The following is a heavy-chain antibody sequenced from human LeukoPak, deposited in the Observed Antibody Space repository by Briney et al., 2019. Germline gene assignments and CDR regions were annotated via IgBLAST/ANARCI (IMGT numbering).Heavy chain of an antibody. CDR3: ARAGGFPYCSGGSCYGDSGWFDP. Sequence: GGSLRLSCAASGFPFSDYAMTWVRQAPGKGLEWVSAISNRGDNTYYPDSVKGRFTISRDNSKNTLYLQMNSLRAEDTAVYYCARAGGFPYCSGGSCYGDSGWFDPWGQGTLVTVSS. CDR2: ISNRGDNT. V-gene: IGHV3-23*01. CDR1: GFPFSDYA. J-gene: IGHJ5*02. D-gene: IGHD2-15*01.